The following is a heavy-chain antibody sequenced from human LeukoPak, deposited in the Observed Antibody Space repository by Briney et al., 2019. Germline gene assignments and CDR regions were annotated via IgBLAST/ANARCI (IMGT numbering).Heavy chain of an antibody. D-gene: IGHD5-18*01. Sequence: GGSLRLSCAASGLTFSNYAMSWVRQAPGKGLEWVSAISGSGGSTYYADSVKGRFTISRDNSKNTLYLQMNSLRAEDTAVYYCANPGYSYGLYFDYWGQGTLVTVTS. V-gene: IGHV3-23*01. CDR3: ANPGYSYGLYFDY. J-gene: IGHJ4*02. CDR1: GLTFSNYA. CDR2: ISGSGGST.